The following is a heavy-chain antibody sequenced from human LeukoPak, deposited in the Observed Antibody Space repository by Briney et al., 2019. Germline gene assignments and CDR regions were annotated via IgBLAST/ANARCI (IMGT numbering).Heavy chain of an antibody. Sequence: PGGSLRLSCAASGFTFSSYGMNWVRQAPGKGLEWVSYISSSGSTIYYADSVKGRFTISRDNAKNSLYLQMNSLRAEDTAVYYCARARESTFDYWGQGTLVTVSS. CDR3: ARARESTFDY. CDR2: ISSSGSTI. D-gene: IGHD5/OR15-5a*01. J-gene: IGHJ4*02. V-gene: IGHV3-48*03. CDR1: GFTFSSYG.